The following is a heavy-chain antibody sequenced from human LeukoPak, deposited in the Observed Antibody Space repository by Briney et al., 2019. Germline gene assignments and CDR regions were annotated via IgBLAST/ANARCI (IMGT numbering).Heavy chain of an antibody. V-gene: IGHV4-4*07. CDR1: GGSISGNYY. CDR3: ARRTDTRGYRRFDY. D-gene: IGHD5-18*01. J-gene: IGHJ4*02. CDR2: IYARGST. Sequence: SETLSLTCTVSGGSISGNYYWSWIRQPAGKGLEWIGRIYARGSTNYNPSLKSRVTISVDTSKSQFSLKVSSVTAADTAVYYCARRTDTRGYRRFDYWGQGTLVTVSS.